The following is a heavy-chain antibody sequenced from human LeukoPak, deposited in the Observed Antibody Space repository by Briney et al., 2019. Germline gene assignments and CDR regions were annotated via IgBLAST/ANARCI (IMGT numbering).Heavy chain of an antibody. CDR3: ARRGGYYGSGSYYYYYYYMDV. V-gene: IGHV4-34*01. CDR2: INHSGST. Sequence: SETLSLTCAVYGGSFSGYYWSWIRQPPGKGLEWIGEINHSGSTNYNPSLKSRVTISVDTSKNQFSLKLTSVTAADTAVYYCARRGGYYGSGSYYYYYYYMDVWGKGTTVTISS. CDR1: GGSFSGYY. D-gene: IGHD3-10*01. J-gene: IGHJ6*03.